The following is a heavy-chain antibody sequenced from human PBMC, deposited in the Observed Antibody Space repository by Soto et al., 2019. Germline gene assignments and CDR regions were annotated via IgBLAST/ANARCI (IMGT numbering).Heavy chain of an antibody. J-gene: IGHJ5*02. CDR2: ITSSSSTI. CDR3: ARDNGMAGSFDP. CDR1: GFTFSRYS. V-gene: IGHV3-48*02. D-gene: IGHD2-8*01. Sequence: PGGSLRLSCAASGFTFSRYSMNWVRQAPGKGLEWISYITSSSSTIYYADSVKGRFTISRGNAKNSPYLQMNSLRDEDTAMYYCARDNGMAGSFDPWGQGTLVTVSS.